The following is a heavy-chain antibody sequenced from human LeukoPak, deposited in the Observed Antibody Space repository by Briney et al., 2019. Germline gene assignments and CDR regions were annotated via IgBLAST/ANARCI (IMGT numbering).Heavy chain of an antibody. D-gene: IGHD4-17*01. CDR3: AKGCFKRTVTVDY. J-gene: IGHJ4*02. CDR1: GFTFSSYA. Sequence: GASLRLSCAASGFTFSSYAMSWVRQAPGKGLEWVSAISGSGGSTYYADSVKGRFTISRDNSKNTLYLQINSLRAEDTAVYYCAKGCFKRTVTVDYWGQGTLVTVSS. CDR2: ISGSGGST. V-gene: IGHV3-23*01.